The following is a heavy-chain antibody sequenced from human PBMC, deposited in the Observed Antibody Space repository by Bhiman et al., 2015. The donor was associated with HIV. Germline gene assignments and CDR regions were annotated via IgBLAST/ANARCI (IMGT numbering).Heavy chain of an antibody. CDR1: GFTFSNYG. D-gene: IGHD2-2*02. CDR3: AREEDIVVVPAGIRYYYYGMDV. CDR2: IRYDGRNK. V-gene: IGHV3-30*02. Sequence: QVQLVESGGGVVQPGGSLRLSCAASGFTFSNYGMHWVRQAAGKGLEWVAFIRYDGRNKYYADSVKGRFTISRDNSKNTLYLQMNSLRAEDTAVYYCAREEDIVVVPAGIRYYYYGMDVWAKGPRSPSP. J-gene: IGHJ6*02.